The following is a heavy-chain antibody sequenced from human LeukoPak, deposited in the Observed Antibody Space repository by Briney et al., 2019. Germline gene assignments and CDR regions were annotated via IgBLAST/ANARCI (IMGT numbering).Heavy chain of an antibody. V-gene: IGHV3-69-1*02. CDR1: GFTFNDYT. CDR3: ARFLKHCDGDHCYSDFYSYGLDV. J-gene: IGHJ6*02. CDR2: ITGDCNI. Sequence: GGSLRLSCAASGFTFNDYTMTWVRQAPGKGLEWVSSITGDCNIFYADSVKGRFTISRDNAQNSLFLELNSLRGEDTAVYYCARFLKHCDGDHCYSDFYSYGLDVWGQGTTVTVSS. D-gene: IGHD2-21*01.